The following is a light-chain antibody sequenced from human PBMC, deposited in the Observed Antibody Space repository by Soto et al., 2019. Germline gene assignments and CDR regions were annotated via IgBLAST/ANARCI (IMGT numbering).Light chain of an antibody. CDR1: QGSSSY. V-gene: IGKV1-8*01. CDR2: AAS. Sequence: AIRMSQSPSSRSASTGDRFTITCRASQGSSSYLAWYQQKPEKAPKLLIYAASTLQSGVPSRFSGSGYGTDFTLTISCLQSEDFATYYCQQYYSYPLTFGGVTKVDIK. CDR3: QQYYSYPLT. J-gene: IGKJ4*02.